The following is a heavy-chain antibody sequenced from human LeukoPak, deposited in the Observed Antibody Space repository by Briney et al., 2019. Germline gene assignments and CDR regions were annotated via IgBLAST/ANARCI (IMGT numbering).Heavy chain of an antibody. CDR3: AKRIGGYSSSWYPDY. D-gene: IGHD6-13*01. CDR2: ISGSGGST. Sequence: PGGSLRLSCAASGFTFSSYAMSWVRQAPGKGLEWVSTISGSGGSTYYADSVKGRFTISRDNSKNTLYLQMNSLRAEDTAVYYCAKRIGGYSSSWYPDYWGQGTLVTVSS. J-gene: IGHJ4*02. V-gene: IGHV3-23*01. CDR1: GFTFSSYA.